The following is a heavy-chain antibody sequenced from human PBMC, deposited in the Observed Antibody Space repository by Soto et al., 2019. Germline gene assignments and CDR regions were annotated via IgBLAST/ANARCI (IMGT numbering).Heavy chain of an antibody. CDR2: IGTAGDT. D-gene: IGHD3-3*01. V-gene: IGHV3-13*01. CDR1: GFTFSSYD. Sequence: GGSLRLSCAASGFTFSSYDMHWVRQATGKGLEWVSAIGTAGDTYYPGSVKGRFTISRENAKNSLYLQMNSLRAGDTAVYYCAREGRRYDFWSGYYYYGMDVWGKGTTVTVSS. J-gene: IGHJ6*04. CDR3: AREGRRYDFWSGYYYYGMDV.